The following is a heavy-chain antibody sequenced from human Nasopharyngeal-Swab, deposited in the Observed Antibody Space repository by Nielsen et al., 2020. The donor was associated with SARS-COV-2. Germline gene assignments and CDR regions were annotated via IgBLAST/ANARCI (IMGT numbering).Heavy chain of an antibody. V-gene: IGHV3-20*04. D-gene: IGHD5-24*01. Sequence: GASLKISCAASGFTFDDYALSWVRQVPGKGLEWVSRITWNGDSTGYVDSVKGRFTISRDNANNSLFLQMNSLRAEDTAIYYCARDRDVDFLDSWGQGTLVTVSS. CDR1: GFTFDDYA. CDR3: ARDRDVDFLDS. J-gene: IGHJ5*01. CDR2: ITWNGDST.